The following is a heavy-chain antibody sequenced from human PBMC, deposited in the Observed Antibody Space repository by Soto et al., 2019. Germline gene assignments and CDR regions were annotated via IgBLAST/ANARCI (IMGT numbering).Heavy chain of an antibody. CDR1: GFTFSSYA. Sequence: EVQLLESGGGLVQPGGSLRLSCAASGFTFSSYAMSWVRQAPGKGLEWVSAISGSGGSTYYADSVKGRFTISRDNSKNTLYLQMNSLRAEDTDVYYCAKFDDSSGYYGLYFQHWGQGTLVTVSS. CDR2: ISGSGGST. D-gene: IGHD3-22*01. J-gene: IGHJ1*01. V-gene: IGHV3-23*01. CDR3: AKFDDSSGYYGLYFQH.